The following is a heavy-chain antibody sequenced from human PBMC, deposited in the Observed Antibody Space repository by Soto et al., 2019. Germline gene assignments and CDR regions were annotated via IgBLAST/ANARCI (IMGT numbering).Heavy chain of an antibody. CDR1: GFTFSDYT. D-gene: IGHD5-18*01. Sequence: GGSLRLSCAASGFTFSDYTMKWVRQAPGQGLEWVSSISSTSSYIYYADSVKCRFTISRHNDKNSLHLQMNSLRPDDTAYYYYAIDVDTFVDGLYYFVPWGHGTLVTVSS. V-gene: IGHV3-21*01. CDR2: ISSTSSYI. CDR3: AIDVDTFVDGLYYFVP. J-gene: IGHJ5*02.